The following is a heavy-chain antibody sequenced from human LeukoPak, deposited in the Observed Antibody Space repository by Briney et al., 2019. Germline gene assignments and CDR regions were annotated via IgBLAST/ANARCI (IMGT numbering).Heavy chain of an antibody. V-gene: IGHV1-69*01. Sequence: SVKVSCTASGGTFSSYAISWVRRAPGERLEWMGGIIPIFGTANYAQQFHGRGTMPPDESTSTAYMEPSSMRSEDAAVYYCARSDTALVTDEYHWGQGTLVTASS. D-gene: IGHD5-18*01. CDR3: ARSDTALVTDEYH. CDR1: GGTFSSYA. CDR2: IIPIFGTA. J-gene: IGHJ4*02.